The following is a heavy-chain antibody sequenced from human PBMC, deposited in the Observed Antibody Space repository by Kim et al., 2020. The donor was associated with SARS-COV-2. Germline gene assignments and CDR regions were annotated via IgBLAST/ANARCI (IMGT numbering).Heavy chain of an antibody. V-gene: IGHV3-74*01. Sequence: STSYADSVKGRLTISRDNAKNTLYLQMNSLRVEDTAVYYCARGNYYGMDVWGQGTTVTVSS. CDR3: ARGNYYGMDV. J-gene: IGHJ6*02. CDR2: ST.